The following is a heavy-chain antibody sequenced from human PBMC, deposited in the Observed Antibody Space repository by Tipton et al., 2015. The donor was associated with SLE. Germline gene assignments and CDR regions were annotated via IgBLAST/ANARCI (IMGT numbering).Heavy chain of an antibody. J-gene: IGHJ4*02. Sequence: PGLVKPSETLSLTCAVYGGSFSGYYWSWIRQPPGKGLEWIGEINHSGSTNYNSSLKSRVTMSVDTSKNQFSLSLSSVTAADTAVYYCARRGSSFGEGFDYWGQGTLVTVSS. CDR3: ARRGSSFGEGFDY. D-gene: IGHD6-6*01. V-gene: IGHV4-34*10. CDR1: GGSFSGYY. CDR2: INHSGST.